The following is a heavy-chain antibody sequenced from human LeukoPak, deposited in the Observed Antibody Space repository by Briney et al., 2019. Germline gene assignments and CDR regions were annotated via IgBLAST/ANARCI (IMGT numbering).Heavy chain of an antibody. CDR3: ARQRYYFDFSGYYHDY. D-gene: IGHD3-22*01. CDR1: GYSFTSYW. J-gene: IGHJ4*02. V-gene: IGHV5-10-1*01. Sequence: GESLKISCEGSGYSFTSYWISWVRQIPGKGLEWMGTIDPSDSYTNYSPSFQGHVTISADKSFSTAYLQWSSLKASDTAIYYCARQRYYFDFSGYYHDYWGQGTLVIVSA. CDR2: IDPSDSYT.